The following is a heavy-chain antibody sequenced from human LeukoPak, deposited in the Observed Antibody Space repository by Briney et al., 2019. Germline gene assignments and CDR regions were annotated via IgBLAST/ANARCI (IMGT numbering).Heavy chain of an antibody. D-gene: IGHD6-19*01. CDR2: ISSSDDSA. CDR3: VKDPYSSGWYGGNAFDL. CDR1: GFTFNSYA. Sequence: GGSLRLSCAASGFTFNSYAMSWVRQAPGKRLEWVSAISSSDDSAYYADPVKGRFTISRDNSKKTLYLQMNSLRVEDTAVYHCVKDPYSSGWYGGNAFDLWGQGTKVTVSS. V-gene: IGHV3-23*01. J-gene: IGHJ3*01.